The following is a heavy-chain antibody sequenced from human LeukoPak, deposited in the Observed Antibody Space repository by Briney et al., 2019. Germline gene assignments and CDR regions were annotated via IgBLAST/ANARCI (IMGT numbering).Heavy chain of an antibody. D-gene: IGHD5-18*01. J-gene: IGHJ4*02. Sequence: GGSLRLSCAASGFTFSSYAMSWVRQAPGKGLEWVSAISGSGGSTYYADSVKGRFTISRDNSKDTLYLQMNSLRVEDTAVYYCAKDRYSYAQGYSDYWGQGTLVTVSS. CDR2: ISGSGGST. CDR1: GFTFSSYA. V-gene: IGHV3-23*01. CDR3: AKDRYSYAQGYSDY.